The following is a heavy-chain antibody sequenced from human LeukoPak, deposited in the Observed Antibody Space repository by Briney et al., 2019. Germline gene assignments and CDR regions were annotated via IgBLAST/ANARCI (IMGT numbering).Heavy chain of an antibody. Sequence: GGSLRLSCAASGFSFRTYAMSWVRQAPGKGLERVSAISDNSGRTYYADSVKGRFTISRDNSKNTLFVQMNSLRAEDTAVYYCAREYDSSWPSWGQGTLVTVSS. CDR1: GFSFRTYA. J-gene: IGHJ5*02. CDR2: ISDNSGRT. D-gene: IGHD3-22*01. V-gene: IGHV3-23*01. CDR3: AREYDSSWPS.